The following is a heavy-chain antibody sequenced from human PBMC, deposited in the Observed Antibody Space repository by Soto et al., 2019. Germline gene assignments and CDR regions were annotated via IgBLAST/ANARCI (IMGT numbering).Heavy chain of an antibody. V-gene: IGHV1-3*01. CDR3: ARELQGLYYFDY. J-gene: IGHJ4*02. CDR1: EYTFTSYV. D-gene: IGHD4-4*01. Sequence: GASVKVSCKASEYTFTSYVMHWVRQAPVQSLEWIGWINAGNGHTKYSQKFQARVTITRDTSANTAYMELGRLRSEDTAVYYCARELQGLYYFDYWGQGALVTVSS. CDR2: INAGNGHT.